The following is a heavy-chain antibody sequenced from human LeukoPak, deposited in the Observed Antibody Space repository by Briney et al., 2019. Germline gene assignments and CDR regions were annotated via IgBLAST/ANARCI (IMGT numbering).Heavy chain of an antibody. CDR1: GGSISSYY. D-gene: IGHD4-17*01. J-gene: IGHJ6*02. V-gene: IGHV4-4*07. CDR3: AKEDPQTTVPEGMDV. Sequence: SETLSLTCTVSGGSISSYYWSWIRQPAGKGLEWIGRIYSTGSTNYNPSLKSRVTISVDTSRNQFSLQLRSVTAADTAVYYCAKEDPQTTVPEGMDVWGQGTTVIVSS. CDR2: IYSTGST.